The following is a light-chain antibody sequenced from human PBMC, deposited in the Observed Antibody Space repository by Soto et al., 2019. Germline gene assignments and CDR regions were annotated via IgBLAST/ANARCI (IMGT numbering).Light chain of an antibody. CDR2: GAS. V-gene: IGKV3-11*01. CDR1: QSVDSN. CDR3: QQWTNWPPGYT. Sequence: EIVLTHSPATLSVSPCERVALSGSASQSVDSNLAWYQQKPGQGHRPLIYGASTRATGIPTRCSGSGSGTDFALTISSLEPEDVAVYYCQQWTNWPPGYTFGQGTKVDIK. J-gene: IGKJ2*01.